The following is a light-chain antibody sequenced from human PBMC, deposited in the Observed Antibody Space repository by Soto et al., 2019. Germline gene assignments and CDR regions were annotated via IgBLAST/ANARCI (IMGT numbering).Light chain of an antibody. J-gene: IGLJ2*01. Sequence: QSALTQPASVSGSPGQSITISCTGTSSDVGGYNYVYWYQQHPGKAPKLMIYDVSNRPSGVSNCFSGSKSGNTTSLTISGLQAEDEADYYCSSYTSSSTPSVVFGGGTKLTVL. V-gene: IGLV2-14*01. CDR2: DVS. CDR1: SSDVGGYNY. CDR3: SSYTSSSTPSVV.